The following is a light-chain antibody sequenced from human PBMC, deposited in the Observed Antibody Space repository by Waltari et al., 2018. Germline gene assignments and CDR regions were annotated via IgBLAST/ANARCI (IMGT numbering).Light chain of an antibody. CDR2: GIF. CDR1: QSVSSN. V-gene: IGKV3-15*01. Sequence: EIVMTQSPATLSVSPGESDTLSCRASQSVSSNLAWYQQKPGQAPRLLIYGIFTRATGIPARFSGSGSGTEFTLTISSLQSEDFAVYYCQQYNNWPRSFGQGTRLEIK. CDR3: QQYNNWPRS. J-gene: IGKJ5*01.